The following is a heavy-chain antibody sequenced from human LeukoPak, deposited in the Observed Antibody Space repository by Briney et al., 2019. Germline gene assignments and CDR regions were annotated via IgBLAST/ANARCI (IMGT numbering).Heavy chain of an antibody. CDR2: IWYDGSNK. D-gene: IGHD3-16*01. J-gene: IGHJ5*02. CDR1: GFTFSSYG. Sequence: GRSLRLSCAASGFTFSSYGMHWVRQAPGKGLEWVAVIWYDGSNKYYADSVKGRFTISRDNSKNTLYLQMNSLRAEDTAMYYCARQGVDDYVWGRTKLNWFDPWGQGTLVTVSS. CDR3: ARQGVDDYVWGRTKLNWFDP. V-gene: IGHV3-33*01.